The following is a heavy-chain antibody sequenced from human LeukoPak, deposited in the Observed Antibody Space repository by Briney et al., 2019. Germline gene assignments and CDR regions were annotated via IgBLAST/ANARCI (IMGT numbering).Heavy chain of an antibody. V-gene: IGHV4-39*01. CDR2: ISYSGSP. CDR3: ARPSSSGSYYY. D-gene: IGHD1-26*01. CDR1: GGSISSSGHW. Sequence: SETLSLTCTVSGGSISSSGHWWGWIRQPPGEGLEWIGSISYSGSPSYNPSLKSRVTISVDTSKNQLSLRPSSVTAADTAVYYCARPSSSGSYYYWGQGTLVTVS. J-gene: IGHJ4*02.